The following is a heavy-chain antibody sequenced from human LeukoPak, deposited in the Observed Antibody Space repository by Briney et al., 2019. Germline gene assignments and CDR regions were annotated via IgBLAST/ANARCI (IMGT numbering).Heavy chain of an antibody. V-gene: IGHV1-69*04. J-gene: IGHJ4*02. CDR2: IIPILGIA. Sequence: SVKVSCKASGGTFSSYAISWVRQAPGQGLEWMGRIIPILGIANYAQKFQGRVTITADKSTSTAYMELSSLRPEDTAVYYCARVWWELPLYYFDYWGQGTLVTVSS. D-gene: IGHD1-26*01. CDR3: ARVWWELPLYYFDY. CDR1: GGTFSSYA.